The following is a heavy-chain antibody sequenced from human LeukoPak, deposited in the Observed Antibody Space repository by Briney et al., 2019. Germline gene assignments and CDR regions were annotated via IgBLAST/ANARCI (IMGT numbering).Heavy chain of an antibody. CDR2: ISNSGSSI. CDR3: ARTGSGWYGPFDY. D-gene: IGHD6-19*01. CDR1: GFTFSDSY. Sequence: SGGSLRLSCAASGFTFSDSYMTWIRQAPGKGLEWVSYISNSGSSIYYADSVKGRFTISRDNAKNSLYLQMNSLRAEDTAVYYCARTGSGWYGPFDYWGQGTLVTVSS. V-gene: IGHV3-11*04. J-gene: IGHJ4*02.